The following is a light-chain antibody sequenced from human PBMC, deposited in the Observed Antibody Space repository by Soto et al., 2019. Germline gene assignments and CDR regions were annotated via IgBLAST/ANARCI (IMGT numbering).Light chain of an antibody. CDR1: QRISGW. CDR3: QRYDSFPLT. CDR2: GVS. Sequence: DIQMTQSPSTGSAAVGGTVTITCRASQRISGWLAWHQHKPGKAPRLLIYGVSALTSGVPPRFSGSGSGTEFTLTISSLQPEDFATYYCQRYDSFPLTFGQGTKVDI. J-gene: IGKJ1*01. V-gene: IGKV1-5*01.